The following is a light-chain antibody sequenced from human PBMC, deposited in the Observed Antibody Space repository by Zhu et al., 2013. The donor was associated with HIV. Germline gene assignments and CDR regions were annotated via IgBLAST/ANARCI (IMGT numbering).Light chain of an antibody. CDR2: AAS. CDR3: QQANSFPLT. V-gene: IGKV1-12*01. Sequence: DIQMTQSPSSLSASVGDRVTITCRASQDISNYLAWFAQKPGKAPKLLIYAASSLQSGVPSRFSGSGSGTDFTLTISSLQPEDFATYFCQQANSFPLTFGGGTKVEIK. J-gene: IGKJ4*01. CDR1: QDISNY.